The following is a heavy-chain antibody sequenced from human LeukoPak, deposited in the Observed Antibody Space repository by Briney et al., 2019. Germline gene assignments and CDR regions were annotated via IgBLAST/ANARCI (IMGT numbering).Heavy chain of an antibody. J-gene: IGHJ3*02. CDR2: IKQDGSEK. Sequence: GGSLRLSCAASGFTFSSYWMSWVRQAPGKGLEWVANIKQDGSEKYYVDSVKGRFTISRDNAKNSLYLQMNSLRAEDTAVYYCARDGSLYCSGGSCPDAFDIWGQGTMVTVSS. V-gene: IGHV3-7*01. CDR3: ARDGSLYCSGGSCPDAFDI. D-gene: IGHD2-15*01. CDR1: GFTFSSYW.